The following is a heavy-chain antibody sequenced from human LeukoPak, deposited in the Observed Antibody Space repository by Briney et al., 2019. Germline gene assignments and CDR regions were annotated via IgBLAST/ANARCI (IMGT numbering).Heavy chain of an antibody. Sequence: SVKVSCQASGGTFSSYAISWVRQAPGRGLEWMGGIIPIFGTANYAQNFQGRVTITADKCTTTSHKELSIMRSEDTVVYYCASPIPGDYWGQGTMVTVSS. CDR3: ASPIPGDY. CDR1: GGTFSSYA. CDR2: IIPIFGTA. J-gene: IGHJ4*02. D-gene: IGHD2-21*01. V-gene: IGHV1-69*06.